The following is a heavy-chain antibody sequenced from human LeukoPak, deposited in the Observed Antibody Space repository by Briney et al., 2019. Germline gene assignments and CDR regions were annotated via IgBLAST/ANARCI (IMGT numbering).Heavy chain of an antibody. V-gene: IGHV3-15*01. Sequence: GGSLRLSCAASGFTFSNAWMSWVRQAPGKGLGWVGRIKSKTDGGITDYAAPVKGRFTISRDDSKNTLYLQMNSLKTEDTAVYYCTTLIRITMIVVVTHDAFDIWGQGTMVTVSS. CDR3: TTLIRITMIVVVTHDAFDI. J-gene: IGHJ3*02. CDR2: IKSKTDGGIT. CDR1: GFTFSNAW. D-gene: IGHD3-22*01.